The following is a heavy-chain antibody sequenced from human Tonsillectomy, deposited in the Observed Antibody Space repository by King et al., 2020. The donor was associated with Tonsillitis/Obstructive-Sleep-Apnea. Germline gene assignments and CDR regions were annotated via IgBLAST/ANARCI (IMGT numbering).Heavy chain of an antibody. CDR1: GGSFSGYY. Sequence: VQLQQWGAGLLKPSETLSLTCAVYGGSFSGYYWSWIRQPPGKGLEWIGEINHSGSTNYNPSLKSRVTISVDTSKNQFSLKLSSVTAADTAVYYCARVKKHYGSGSYFYPLPPDAFDIWGQGTMVTVSS. CDR2: INHSGST. J-gene: IGHJ3*02. D-gene: IGHD3-10*01. V-gene: IGHV4-34*01. CDR3: ARVKKHYGSGSYFYPLPPDAFDI.